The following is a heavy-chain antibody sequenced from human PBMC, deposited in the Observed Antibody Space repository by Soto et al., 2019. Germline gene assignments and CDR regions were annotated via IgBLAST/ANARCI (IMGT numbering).Heavy chain of an antibody. CDR2: ISYDGSYQ. V-gene: IGHV3-30*18. J-gene: IGHJ4*02. CDR1: GFAFNKFG. CDR3: AKGGEVGGVLGDH. Sequence: QVQLVESGGGVVQPGTSLRLCCEASGFAFNKFGMHWVRQAPGKGLEWVAFISYDGSYQYYADSVQGRLTITRDNSMNTLNMQLNSLRREDTAVYYCAKGGEVGGVLGDHWGQGTLVTVSS. D-gene: IGHD1-26*01.